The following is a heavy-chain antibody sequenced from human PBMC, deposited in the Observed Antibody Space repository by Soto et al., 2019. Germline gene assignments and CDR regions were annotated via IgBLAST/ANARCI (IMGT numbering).Heavy chain of an antibody. CDR3: ARSTGTYFDY. Sequence: QVQLQESGPGLVKPSQTLSLTCTVSAGSISSGGFFWNWIRQHPGKGLEWIGYIYYTGGTDYNPSLKSRVTISRDTSKNHLSLILGSVTAADTAMYYCARSTGTYFDYWGQGTPVIVSS. CDR1: AGSISSGGFF. J-gene: IGHJ4*02. V-gene: IGHV4-31*03. D-gene: IGHD1-1*01. CDR2: IYYTGGT.